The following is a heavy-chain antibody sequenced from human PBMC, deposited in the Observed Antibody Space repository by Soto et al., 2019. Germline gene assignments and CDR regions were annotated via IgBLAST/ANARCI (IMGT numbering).Heavy chain of an antibody. V-gene: IGHV4-59*01. D-gene: IGHD3-10*01. CDR3: ARYGGFYYGMDV. J-gene: IGHJ6*02. CDR2: IYNSGST. CDR1: GASISSYY. Sequence: QVQLQESGPGLVKPSETLSLTCTVSGASISSYYWTWIRQPPGKGLEWIGYIYNSGSTNYNPSLKSRVTISVDTSKNQFSLKLSSVTAADTAVYYCARYGGFYYGMDVWGQGTTVTVSS.